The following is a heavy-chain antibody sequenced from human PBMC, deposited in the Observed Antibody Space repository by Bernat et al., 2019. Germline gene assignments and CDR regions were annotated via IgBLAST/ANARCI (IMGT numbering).Heavy chain of an antibody. V-gene: IGHV3-23*01. J-gene: IGHJ4*02. CDR3: AKVSAPYFAY. D-gene: IGHD3-16*01. CDR1: GFTFSDSG. Sequence: DVQLMESGGDLVQPGGSLRLSCAASGFTFSDSGMSWVRLSPGKGLEWVSTISSDGENTHYAGSVQGRFTISRDNSQSTLYLQMDSLRAEDAAIYYCAKVSAPYFAYWGQGALVTVSS. CDR2: ISSDGENT.